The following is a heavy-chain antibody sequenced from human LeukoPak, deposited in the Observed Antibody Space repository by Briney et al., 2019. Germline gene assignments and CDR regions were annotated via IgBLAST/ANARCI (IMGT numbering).Heavy chain of an antibody. CDR3: VNSVMVRGVIRPY. V-gene: IGHV3-66*01. D-gene: IGHD3-10*01. Sequence: GGSLRLSCAASGFTVSSNYMCWVRQAPGKELEWVSVIYSDGSTYYADSVKGRFTISRDNSKNTLYLQMNSLRAEETAVYYCVNSVMVRGVIRPYWGQGTLVTVSS. J-gene: IGHJ4*02. CDR1: GFTVSSNY. CDR2: IYSDGST.